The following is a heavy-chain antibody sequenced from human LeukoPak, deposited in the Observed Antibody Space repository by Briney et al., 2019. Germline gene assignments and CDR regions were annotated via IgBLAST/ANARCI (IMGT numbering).Heavy chain of an antibody. D-gene: IGHD3-22*01. CDR2: MYYSGST. J-gene: IGHJ5*02. Sequence: PSETLSLTCTVSGGSISSGDYYWSWIRQPPGKGLGWIAYMYYSGSTYYNPSLKGRVTMSADTSKNQLSLKLSSVTAADTAVYYCARPYYYDSRIDPWGQGILVTVSS. CDR3: ARPYYYDSRIDP. CDR1: GGSISSGDYY. V-gene: IGHV4-30-4*01.